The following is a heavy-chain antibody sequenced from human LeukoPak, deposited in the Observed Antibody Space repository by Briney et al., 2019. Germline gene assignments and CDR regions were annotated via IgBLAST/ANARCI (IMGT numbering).Heavy chain of an antibody. V-gene: IGHV4-4*07. CDR1: GGSISTYY. J-gene: IGHJ6*03. CDR3: ERDWYWRSSYYPYHLDV. CDR2: IHASGNT. D-gene: IGHD3-16*01. Sequence: PSETLSLTCTVSGGSISTYYWAWIRQPAGKGLDWIGRIHASGNTNYNPSLKSRLTISVDTSKNQFSLRLRSVTAADTDVYYCERDWYWRSSYYPYHLDVWGKGTTVTVSS.